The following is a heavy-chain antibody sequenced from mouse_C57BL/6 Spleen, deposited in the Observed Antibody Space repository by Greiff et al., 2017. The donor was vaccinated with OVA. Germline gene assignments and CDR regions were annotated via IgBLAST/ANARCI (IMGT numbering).Heavy chain of an antibody. CDR2: IDPSDSYT. V-gene: IGHV1-69*01. Sequence: VQLQQPGAELVMPGASVKLSCKASGYTFTSYWMHWVKQRPGQGLEWIGEIDPSDSYTNYNQKFKGKSTLPVDKSSSTAYMQLSSLTSEDSAVYYCARSTTVVATSGWYFDVWGTGTTVTVSS. CDR3: ARSTTVVATSGWYFDV. J-gene: IGHJ1*03. D-gene: IGHD1-1*01. CDR1: GYTFTSYW.